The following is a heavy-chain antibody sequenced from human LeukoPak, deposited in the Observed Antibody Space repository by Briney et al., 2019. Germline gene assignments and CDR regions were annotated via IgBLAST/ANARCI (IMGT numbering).Heavy chain of an antibody. J-gene: IGHJ2*01. V-gene: IGHV4-59*01. CDR2: IYYSGST. CDR1: GGSISSYY. CDR3: ARGGWSLDF. Sequence: PSETLSLTCTVSGGSISSYYWSWIRQPPGKGLEWVGYIYYSGSTSYNPSLRSRVSISVDTSKNRFSLKLSSVTAADTAVCFCARGGWSLDFWGRGTLVTVSS. D-gene: IGHD3-16*01.